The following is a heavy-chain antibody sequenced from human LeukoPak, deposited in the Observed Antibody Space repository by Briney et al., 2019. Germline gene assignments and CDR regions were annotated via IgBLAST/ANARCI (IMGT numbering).Heavy chain of an antibody. V-gene: IGHV3-21*01. D-gene: IGHD4-17*01. CDR2: ISSSSSYI. CDR3: ARGGTTVIQPSY. Sequence: GGSLRLSCAASGFTFSSYSMNWVRQAPGKGLEWVSSISSSSSYIYYADSVKGRFTISRDNAKNSLYLQMNSLRAEDTAAYYCARGGTTVIQPSYWGQGTLVTVSS. J-gene: IGHJ4*02. CDR1: GFTFSSYS.